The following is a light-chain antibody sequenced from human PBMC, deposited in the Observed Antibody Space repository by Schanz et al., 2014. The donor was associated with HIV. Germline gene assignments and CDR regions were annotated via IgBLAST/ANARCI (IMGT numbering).Light chain of an antibody. Sequence: EIVLTQFPGALSLSPGDRATLSCWASQSLKSTYLAWYQQRPGQPPRLLVYGASNRATGIPARFSGSGSGTDFTLTISSLEPEDFAVYYCQQGGSWPLTFGGGTTVEIK. V-gene: IGKV3-11*01. CDR1: QSLKSTY. CDR2: GAS. J-gene: IGKJ4*01. CDR3: QQGGSWPLT.